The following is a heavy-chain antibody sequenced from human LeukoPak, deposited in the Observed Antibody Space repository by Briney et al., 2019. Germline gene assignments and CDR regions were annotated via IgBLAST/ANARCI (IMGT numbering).Heavy chain of an antibody. D-gene: IGHD1-1*01. CDR1: GYTFSNYA. Sequence: GASVKVSCKASGYTFSNYAMHWVRQAPGQRLEWMGWINAGNGNTRYSQEFKGRVTITRDTSASTVYMELSSLRSEDMAVYFCARMSVGTTGSLVFDPWGQGTLVTVSS. CDR2: INAGNGNT. J-gene: IGHJ5*02. V-gene: IGHV1-3*03. CDR3: ARMSVGTTGSLVFDP.